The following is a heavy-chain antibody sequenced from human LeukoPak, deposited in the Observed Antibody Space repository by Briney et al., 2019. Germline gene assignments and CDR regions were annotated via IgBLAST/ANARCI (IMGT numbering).Heavy chain of an antibody. V-gene: IGHV3-30*02. J-gene: IGHJ4*02. CDR3: AKDQYYYDSSGSHPFDY. CDR1: GFTFSSYG. CDR2: IRYDGSNK. Sequence: GGSLRPSCAASGFTFSSYGMHWVRQAPGKGLEWVAFIRYDGSNKYYADSVKGRFTISRDNSKNTLYLQMNSLRAEDTAVYYCAKDQYYYDSSGSHPFDYWGRGTLVTVSS. D-gene: IGHD3-22*01.